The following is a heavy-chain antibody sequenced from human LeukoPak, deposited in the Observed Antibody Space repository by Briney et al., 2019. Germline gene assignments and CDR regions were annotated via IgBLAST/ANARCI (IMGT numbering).Heavy chain of an antibody. CDR3: AKWASDNRAFDL. V-gene: IGHV4-59*08. D-gene: IGHD2-8*01. CDR2: DHYSGNT. CDR1: GTSITSYY. J-gene: IGHJ4*02. Sequence: SETLSLTCTVSGTSITSYYWNWIRQAPGQGPEWIGYDHYSGNTKYNPPLKSRVTISVDTSKNQFSLRLSSVTAADTAVYFCAKWASDNRAFDLWGQGTLVTVSS.